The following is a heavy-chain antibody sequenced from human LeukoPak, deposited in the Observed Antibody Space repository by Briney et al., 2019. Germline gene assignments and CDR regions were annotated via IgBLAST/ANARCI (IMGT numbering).Heavy chain of an antibody. V-gene: IGHV1-69*05. CDR2: IIPIFGTA. CDR3: ARIFIEMATAHFDS. D-gene: IGHD5-24*01. J-gene: IGHJ4*02. CDR1: GGTFSSYA. Sequence: ASVKVSCKASGGTFSSYAISWVRQAPGQGLEWMGGIIPIFGTANYAQKFQGRITITTDESTSTAYMELRSLRADDTAVYYCARIFIEMATAHFDSWGQGTLVSVSS.